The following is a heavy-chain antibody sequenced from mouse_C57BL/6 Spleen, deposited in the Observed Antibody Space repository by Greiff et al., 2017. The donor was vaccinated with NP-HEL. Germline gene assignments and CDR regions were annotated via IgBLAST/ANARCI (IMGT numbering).Heavy chain of an antibody. CDR3: ARSIPYGSSPHFDY. CDR2: IYPGDGDT. D-gene: IGHD1-1*01. J-gene: IGHJ2*01. Sequence: VQLQQSGAELVKPGASVKISCKASGYAFSSYWMNWVKQRPGKGLEWIGQIYPGDGDTNYNAKFKGKATLTADKSSSTAYMQLSSLTSEDSAVYFCARSIPYGSSPHFDYWGQGTTLTVSS. V-gene: IGHV1-80*01. CDR1: GYAFSSYW.